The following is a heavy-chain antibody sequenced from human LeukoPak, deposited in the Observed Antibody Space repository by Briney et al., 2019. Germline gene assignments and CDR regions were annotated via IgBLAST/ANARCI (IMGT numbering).Heavy chain of an antibody. CDR3: ARLTSGEREGFDM. V-gene: IGHV5-51*01. CDR1: GYSFSTYW. Sequence: GESLKISCRASGYSFSTYWIAWVRQMPGKGLEWMGIVYPGDSDTRHSPSFQGHVTMSADRSISTAYLQWSSLRTSDTAMYCCARLTSGEREGFDMWGQGTMVTVS. D-gene: IGHD1-1*01. J-gene: IGHJ3*02. CDR2: VYPGDSDT.